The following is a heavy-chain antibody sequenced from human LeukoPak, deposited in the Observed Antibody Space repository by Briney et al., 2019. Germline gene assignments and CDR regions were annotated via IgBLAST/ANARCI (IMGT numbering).Heavy chain of an antibody. CDR1: GYTFTSYG. V-gene: IGHV1-18*01. CDR2: ISAYNGNT. J-gene: IGHJ6*03. D-gene: IGHD2-21*01. CDR3: ARDVEQNCGDGCYDQSYYYYYYMDV. Sequence: ASVKVSCKASGYTFTSYGTSWVRQAPGQGLEWMGWISAYNGNTNYAQKLQGRVTMTTDTSTSTAYMELRSLRSDDTAVYYCARDVEQNCGDGCYDQSYYYYYYMDVWGKGTTVTVSS.